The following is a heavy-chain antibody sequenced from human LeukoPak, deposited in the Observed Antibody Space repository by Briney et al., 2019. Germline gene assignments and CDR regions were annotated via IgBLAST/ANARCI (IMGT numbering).Heavy chain of an antibody. J-gene: IGHJ6*03. CDR3: ARTAERQQMVQGTYFYYYFMDV. D-gene: IGHD6-13*01. CDR1: GASISGYY. CDR2: IYTTGST. V-gene: IGHV4-4*07. Sequence: SETLSLTCSVSGASISGYYWTWIRQPAGRGLEWIGRIYTTGSTKSNPSLKSRVIMSVDASKNQFSLNLTSVTAADTAVYFCARTAERQQMVQGTYFYYYFMDVWAKGTTVTISS.